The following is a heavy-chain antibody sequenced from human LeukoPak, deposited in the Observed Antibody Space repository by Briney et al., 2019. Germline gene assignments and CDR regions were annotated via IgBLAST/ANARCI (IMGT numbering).Heavy chain of an antibody. CDR2: IIPIFGTA. V-gene: IGHV1-69*05. Sequence: ASVKVSCKASGGTFSSYAISWVRQAPGQGLEWMGGIIPIFGTANYAQKFQGRVTITTDESTSTAYMGLSSLRSEDTAVYYCARGASNWNYYYMDVWGKGTTVTVSS. CDR3: ARGASNWNYYYMDV. CDR1: GGTFSSYA. J-gene: IGHJ6*03. D-gene: IGHD1-1*01.